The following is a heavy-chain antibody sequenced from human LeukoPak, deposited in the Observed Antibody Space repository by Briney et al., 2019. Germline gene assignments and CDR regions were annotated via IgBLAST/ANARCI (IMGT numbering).Heavy chain of an antibody. CDR1: GFTFGSHA. CDR3: GKTTVGYSSGQKPAWPVDY. J-gene: IGHJ4*02. V-gene: IGHV3-23*01. D-gene: IGHD5-18*01. CDR2: IFGSGGSP. Sequence: PGGSLRLSCEASGFTFGSHAMYWVRQAPGKGLEWVAGIFGSGGSPHYADPVKGLFTISRDNSRNTVYLQINSLRAEDTAVYYCGKTTVGYSSGQKPAWPVDYWGQGTLVTVSS.